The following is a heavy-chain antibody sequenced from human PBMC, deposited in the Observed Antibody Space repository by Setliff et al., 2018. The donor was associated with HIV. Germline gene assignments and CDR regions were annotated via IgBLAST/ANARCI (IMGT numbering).Heavy chain of an antibody. CDR1: GYSISSGYY. Sequence: SETLSLTCTVSGYSISSGYYWGFIRQPPGKGLEWIGSIFHSGTTYYNPSLKSRVTISVDTSKNQFSLKLSSVTAADTAVYYCARTPGTIWGYDYWGQGTLVTVSS. CDR3: ARTPGTIWGYDY. V-gene: IGHV4-38-2*02. D-gene: IGHD3-9*01. J-gene: IGHJ4*02. CDR2: IFHSGTT.